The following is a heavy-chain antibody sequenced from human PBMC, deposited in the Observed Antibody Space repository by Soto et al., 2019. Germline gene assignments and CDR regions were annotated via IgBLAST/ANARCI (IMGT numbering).Heavy chain of an antibody. V-gene: IGHV3-23*01. D-gene: IGHD1-26*01. Sequence: EVQLLESGGGLVQPGGSLRLSCAAAGFTFSSYAMSWVRQAPGKGLEWVSAISGSGGSTYYADSVKGQFTISRDNSKNSLYLQMNSLRAEDTAVYYCATPRSGRLPFQHWGQGTLVTVSS. CDR3: ATPRSGRLPFQH. CDR1: GFTFSSYA. CDR2: ISGSGGST. J-gene: IGHJ1*01.